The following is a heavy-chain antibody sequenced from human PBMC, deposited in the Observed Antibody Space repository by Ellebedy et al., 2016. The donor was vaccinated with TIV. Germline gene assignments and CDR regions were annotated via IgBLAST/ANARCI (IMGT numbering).Heavy chain of an antibody. CDR1: GFNFRSYW. V-gene: IGHV3-74*01. Sequence: GESLKISCATSGFNFRSYWMHWVRQAPVKGLAWVSHGNGDESTTVYADPVKGRFTISKDIAKRTLFLQMNSLRAEDTAVYYCVRDRGRPDSFDLWGRGTMVIVSS. CDR3: VRDRGRPDSFDL. CDR2: GNGDESTT. J-gene: IGHJ3*01.